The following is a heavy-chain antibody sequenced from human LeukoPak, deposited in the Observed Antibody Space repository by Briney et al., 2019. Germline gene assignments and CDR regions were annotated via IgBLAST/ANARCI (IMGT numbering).Heavy chain of an antibody. CDR3: ARDCIGCHGFDY. CDR1: GYTFTSYG. D-gene: IGHD2-15*01. V-gene: IGHV1-18*01. J-gene: IGHJ4*02. CDR2: VSAYADNT. Sequence: ASVKVSCKASGYTFTSYGITWVRHAPGQGLEWMGWVSAYADNTNYVQKIQGRVTMTTDTSTSTAYMQLRSLRSDDTAVYYCARDCIGCHGFDYWGQGTLVTVSS.